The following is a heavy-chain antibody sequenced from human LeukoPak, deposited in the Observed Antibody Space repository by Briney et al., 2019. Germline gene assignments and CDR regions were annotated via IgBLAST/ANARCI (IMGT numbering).Heavy chain of an antibody. CDR3: ARGYCSGVSCYSWYLDL. CDR2: IYYSGST. J-gene: IGHJ2*01. CDR1: GGSISSGDYY. V-gene: IGHV4-30-4*01. Sequence: SETLSLTCTVSGGSISSGDYYWSWIRQPPGKGLEWIGYIYYSGSTYYNPSLKSRVTISVDTSKNPFRMKLSSVTAADTGVYYCARGYCSGVSCYSWYLDLWGRGTLVTVSS. D-gene: IGHD2-15*01.